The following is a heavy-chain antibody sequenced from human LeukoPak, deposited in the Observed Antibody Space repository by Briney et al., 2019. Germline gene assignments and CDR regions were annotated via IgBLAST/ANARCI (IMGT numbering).Heavy chain of an antibody. CDR3: AKDLDIAMVGNVFITDFVY. D-gene: IGHD3-10*01. J-gene: IGHJ4*02. V-gene: IGHV3-23*01. CDR2: ISAIGITT. Sequence: GGSLRLSCAASGFTFSGFAMNWLRQAPGRGLEWVSGISAIGITTYYADSVKGRFTISRDNSENTLRLQMSSLRAEDTAVYYSAKDLDIAMVGNVFITDFVYWGQGTLVTVSS. CDR1: GFTFSGFA.